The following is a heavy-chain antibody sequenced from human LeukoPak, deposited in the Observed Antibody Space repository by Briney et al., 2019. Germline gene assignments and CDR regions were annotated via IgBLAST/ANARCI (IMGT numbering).Heavy chain of an antibody. V-gene: IGHV1-2*02. Sequence: ASVKVSCKASGYTFTGYYMHWVRQAPGQGLEWMGWINPNSGGTNYAQKFQGRVTMTRDTSISTAYMELSSLRSEDTAMYYCAVVATDDDFDIWGQGTMVTVSS. D-gene: IGHD5-12*01. J-gene: IGHJ3*02. CDR2: INPNSGGT. CDR1: GYTFTGYY. CDR3: AVVATDDDFDI.